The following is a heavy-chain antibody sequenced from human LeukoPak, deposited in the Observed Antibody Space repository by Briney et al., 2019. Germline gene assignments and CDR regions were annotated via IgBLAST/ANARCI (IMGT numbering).Heavy chain of an antibody. CDR1: GFTFDDYA. J-gene: IGHJ4*02. D-gene: IGHD1-26*01. Sequence: SLRLSCAASGFTFDDYAMHWVRQAPGKGLEWVSGISWSSGSIGYADSVKGRFTISRDNAKNSLYLQMNSPRAEDTALYYCATLVGATSQFDYWGQGTLVTVSS. V-gene: IGHV3-9*01. CDR3: ATLVGATSQFDY. CDR2: ISWSSGSI.